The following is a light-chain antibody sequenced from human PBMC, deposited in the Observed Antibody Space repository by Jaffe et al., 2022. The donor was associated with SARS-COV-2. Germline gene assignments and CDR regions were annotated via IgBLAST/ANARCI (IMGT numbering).Light chain of an antibody. J-gene: IGLJ2*01. CDR1: SSDVGDYNY. CDR3: SSYAGSGNLVL. Sequence: QSALTQPPSASGSPGQSVTISCTGTSSDVGDYNYVSWYQHHPGKAPKLMIYDVIKRPSGVPDRFSGSKSGNTASLTVSGLQTEDEADYYCSSYAGSGNLVLFGGGTRLTVL. V-gene: IGLV2-8*01. CDR2: DVI.